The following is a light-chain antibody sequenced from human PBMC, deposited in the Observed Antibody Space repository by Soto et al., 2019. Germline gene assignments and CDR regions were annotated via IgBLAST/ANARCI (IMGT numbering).Light chain of an antibody. CDR3: QHYSNWPWT. CDR1: QSLSSD. J-gene: IGKJ1*01. V-gene: IGKV3-15*01. Sequence: EIVMTQSPATLSLSPGERATLSCRASQSLSSDLAWYKQKPGQTPRLLIYGAYTRAAGISARFIGSGSGTEFTLTISSLKSEDFALYYCQHYSNWPWTFGQGTKVDIK. CDR2: GAY.